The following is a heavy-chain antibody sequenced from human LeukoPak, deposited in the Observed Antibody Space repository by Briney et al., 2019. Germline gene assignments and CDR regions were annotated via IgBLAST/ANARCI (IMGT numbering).Heavy chain of an antibody. CDR3: ARDDCSGGSCFGY. CDR1: GFTFSSYA. J-gene: IGHJ4*02. V-gene: IGHV3-30*04. CDR2: IPYDGSNK. Sequence: GRSLRLSCAASGFTFSSYAMHWVRQAPGKGLEWVAVIPYDGSNKYYADSVKGRLTISRDNSKNTLYLQMNSLRAEDTAVYYCARDDCSGGSCFGYWGQGTLVTVSS. D-gene: IGHD2-15*01.